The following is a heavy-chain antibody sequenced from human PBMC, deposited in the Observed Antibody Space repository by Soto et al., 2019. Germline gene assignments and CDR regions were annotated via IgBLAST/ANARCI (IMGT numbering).Heavy chain of an antibody. CDR1: GFSLSTSGVG. CDR3: AHSYGDSFDY. J-gene: IGHJ4*02. CDR2: IYWDDDK. D-gene: IGHD4-17*01. Sequence: QITLKESGPTLVKPTQPLTLTCTFSGFSLSTSGVGVGWISQPPGKALEWLAVIYWDDDKRYSPSLKSRLTLTKDTSKNHMFLIMTNMDPVDTATYYCAHSYGDSFDYWGQGTLVTVSS. V-gene: IGHV2-5*02.